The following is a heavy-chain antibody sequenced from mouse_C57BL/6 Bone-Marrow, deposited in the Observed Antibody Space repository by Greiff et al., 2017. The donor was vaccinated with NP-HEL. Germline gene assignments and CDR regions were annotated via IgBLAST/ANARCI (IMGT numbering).Heavy chain of an antibody. CDR1: GFTFSSYA. D-gene: IGHD1-1*01. CDR2: ISDGGSYT. V-gene: IGHV5-4*03. CDR3: ARRDYYGSSYVDWYFDV. Sequence: EVNVVESGGGLVKPGGSLKLSCAASGFTFSSYAMSWVRQTPEKRLEWVATISDGGSYTYYPDNVKGRFTISRDNAKNNLYLQMSHLKSEDTAMYYCARRDYYGSSYVDWYFDVWGTGTTVTVSS. J-gene: IGHJ1*03.